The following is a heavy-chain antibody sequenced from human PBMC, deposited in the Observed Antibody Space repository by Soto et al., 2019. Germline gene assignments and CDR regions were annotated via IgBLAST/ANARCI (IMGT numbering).Heavy chain of an antibody. CDR1: GFTFTSYA. CDR3: AKERYYDILADCYYNYGMDV. CDR2: VTGSGAYT. J-gene: IGHJ6*02. Sequence: EVQLLESGGGLVQPGGSLRLSSAASGFTFTSYAMTWVRQAPGQGLEWVSTVTGSGAYTFDADSVKGRFTISRDNSKDTLYLQMNSLRPEDTALYYCAKERYYDILADCYYNYGMDVWGQGTPVTVSS. D-gene: IGHD3-9*01. V-gene: IGHV3-23*01.